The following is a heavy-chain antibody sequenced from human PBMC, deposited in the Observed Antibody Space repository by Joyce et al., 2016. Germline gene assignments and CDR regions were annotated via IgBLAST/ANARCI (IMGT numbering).Heavy chain of an antibody. D-gene: IGHD6-6*01. CDR1: GFSFSGYW. J-gene: IGHJ5*02. V-gene: IGHV3-74*01. CDR3: VRGISARPGGPNWFDP. CDR2: INTDGSST. Sequence: EVQLVESGGGLVQPGGSLRLSCAASGFSFSGYWIHWVRQAPGKGLVWVSRINTDGSSTRFAESVKGRFTIFRDNAKNTLYLQMNSLRAEDTAVYYCVRGISARPGGPNWFDPWGQGTLVTVSS.